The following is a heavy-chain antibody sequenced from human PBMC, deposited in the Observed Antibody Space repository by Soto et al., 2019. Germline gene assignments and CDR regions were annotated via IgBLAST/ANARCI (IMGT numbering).Heavy chain of an antibody. Sequence: SVKVSCKASGGTFSSYAISWVRQAPGQGLEWMGGIIPIFGTANYAQKFQGRVTITADESTSTAYMELSSLRSEDTAVYYCASTVCSSTSCSHYYGMDVWGQGTTVTVSS. CDR3: ASTVCSSTSCSHYYGMDV. D-gene: IGHD2-2*01. J-gene: IGHJ6*02. CDR2: IIPIFGTA. V-gene: IGHV1-69*13. CDR1: GGTFSSYA.